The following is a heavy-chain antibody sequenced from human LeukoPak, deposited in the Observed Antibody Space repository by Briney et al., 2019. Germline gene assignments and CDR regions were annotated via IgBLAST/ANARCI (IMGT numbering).Heavy chain of an antibody. CDR1: RFTFNTYW. V-gene: IGHV3-74*01. D-gene: IGHD1-1*01. J-gene: IGHJ4*02. Sequence: GGSLRLSCAASRFTFNTYWMHWVRQAPGKGLVWVSRIDSDGYSTAYADSVKGRFTISRENAKNTLYLQMNSLRAEDTAVYYCASEGTTGTTWGPDYWGQGTLVTVSS. CDR3: ASEGTTGTTWGPDY. CDR2: IDSDGYST.